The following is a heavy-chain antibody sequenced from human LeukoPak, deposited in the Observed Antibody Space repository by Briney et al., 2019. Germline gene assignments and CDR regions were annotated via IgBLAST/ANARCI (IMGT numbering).Heavy chain of an antibody. CDR3: ARTLVKQWLYPPYYFDY. Sequence: SQTLSLTCAISGDSVSSNSAAWNWIRQSPSRGLEWLGRTYYRSKWYNDYAVSVKSQITINPDTSKNQFSLQLNSVTPEDTAVYYCARTLVKQWLYPPYYFDYWGQGTLVTVSS. CDR1: GDSVSSNSAA. CDR2: TYYRSKWYN. D-gene: IGHD6-19*01. J-gene: IGHJ4*02. V-gene: IGHV6-1*01.